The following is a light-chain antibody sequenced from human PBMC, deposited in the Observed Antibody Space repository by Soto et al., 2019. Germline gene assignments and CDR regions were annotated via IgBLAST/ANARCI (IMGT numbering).Light chain of an antibody. V-gene: IGLV2-8*01. CDR2: EVS. CDR3: SSYAGSKTL. J-gene: IGLJ2*01. CDR1: SSDVGGYNY. Sequence: QSALTQPPPASGSPGQSVTISCTGTSSDVGGYNYVSWYQQHPGKAPKLMIYEVSKRPSGVPDRFSGSKSGNTASLTVSGLQAEDEADYYCSSYAGSKTLFGGGTKVTVL.